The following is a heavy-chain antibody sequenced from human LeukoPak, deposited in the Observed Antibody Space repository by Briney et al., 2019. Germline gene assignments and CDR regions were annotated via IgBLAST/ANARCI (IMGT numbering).Heavy chain of an antibody. J-gene: IGHJ6*02. Sequence: SETLSLTCSVSGGSISSGDYFWTWIRQPPGKGLEWIGYIYYSGSTYYNPSLKSRVTISVDTSKNQFSLKLSSVTAADTAVYYCARVDGGNSFYYYGMDVWGQGTTATVSS. CDR1: GGSISSGDYF. D-gene: IGHD4-23*01. V-gene: IGHV4-30-4*01. CDR2: IYYSGST. CDR3: ARVDGGNSFYYYGMDV.